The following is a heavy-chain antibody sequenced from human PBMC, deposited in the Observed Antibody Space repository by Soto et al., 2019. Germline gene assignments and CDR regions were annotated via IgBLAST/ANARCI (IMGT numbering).Heavy chain of an antibody. Sequence: GGSLRLSCAASGFTFSSYSMNWVRQAPGKGLEWVSYISSSSSTIYYADSVKGRFTISRDNAKNSLYLQMNSLRDEDTAVYYCARDYYDSSGYSEIVNDAFDIWGQGTMVTVSS. D-gene: IGHD3-22*01. CDR3: ARDYYDSSGYSEIVNDAFDI. J-gene: IGHJ3*02. CDR1: GFTFSSYS. CDR2: ISSSSSTI. V-gene: IGHV3-48*02.